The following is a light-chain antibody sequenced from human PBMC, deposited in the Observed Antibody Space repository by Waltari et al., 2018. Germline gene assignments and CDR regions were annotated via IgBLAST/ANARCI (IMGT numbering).Light chain of an antibody. CDR2: WAS. Sequence: DIVMTQSPDSLAVSLGERATINCKSSQSVLYSSNNKNYLAWYQQKPGQPPKLRIYWASTRESGVPDRFGGSGSGTDFTLTISSLQAEDVAVYYCQQYYSTPTFGQGTKVEIK. V-gene: IGKV4-1*01. CDR3: QQYYSTPT. J-gene: IGKJ1*01. CDR1: QSVLYSSNNKNY.